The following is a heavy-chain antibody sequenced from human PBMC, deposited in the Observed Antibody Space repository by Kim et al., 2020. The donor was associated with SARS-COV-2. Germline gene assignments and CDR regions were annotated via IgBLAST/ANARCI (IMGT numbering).Heavy chain of an antibody. CDR3: ARGSGSDFGAGTNDY. V-gene: IGHV3-11*01. J-gene: IGHJ4*02. Sequence: EDAVEGRFTIPRDNSKGALYLQMNSVRAEDSAVYYCARGSGSDFGAGTNDYWGQGTLVTVSS. D-gene: IGHD3-10*01.